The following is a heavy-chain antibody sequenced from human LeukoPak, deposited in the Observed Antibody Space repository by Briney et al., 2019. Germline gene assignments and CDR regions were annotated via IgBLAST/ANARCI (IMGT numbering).Heavy chain of an antibody. J-gene: IGHJ6*02. D-gene: IGHD3-10*01. CDR1: GGSFSGYY. V-gene: IGHV4-34*01. Sequence: SETLSLTCAVYGGSFSGYYWSWIRQPPGKGLEWIGEINHSGSTNYNPSLKSRVTISVDTSKNQFSLKLSSVTAADTAVYYFSRVRAAFLWFGRLKTNYYYGMDVLGQGTKVTGS. CDR3: SRVRAAFLWFGRLKTNYYYGMDV. CDR2: INHSGST.